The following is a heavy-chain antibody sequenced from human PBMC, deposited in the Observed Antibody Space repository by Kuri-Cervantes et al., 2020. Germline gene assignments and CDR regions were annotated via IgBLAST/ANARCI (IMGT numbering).Heavy chain of an antibody. D-gene: IGHD3-10*01. Sequence: GGSLRLSCAASGFTFSSYWMHWVRQAPGKGLVWVSRINSDGSSTSYADSVKGRFTISRDNAKNSLYLQMNSLRAEDTAVYYCAREPYVSGSLAYMDVWGKGTTVTVSS. J-gene: IGHJ6*03. CDR1: GFTFSSYW. V-gene: IGHV3-74*01. CDR3: AREPYVSGSLAYMDV. CDR2: INSDGSST.